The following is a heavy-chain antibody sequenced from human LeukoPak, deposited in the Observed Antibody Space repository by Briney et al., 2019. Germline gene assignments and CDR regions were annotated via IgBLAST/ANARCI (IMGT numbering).Heavy chain of an antibody. D-gene: IGHD2-15*01. CDR1: GFTDNRNY. V-gene: IGHV3-23*01. J-gene: IGHJ4*02. CDR3: ARYCSGGNCYSGLVY. Sequence: PGGSLRLSCAASGFTDNRNYMTWVRQAPGRGLEWVSTIRGSGGSTYYADSVKGRFTISRDISKNTVDLQMNNLRAEDTAVYYCARYCSGGNCYSGLVYGGQGTLVAVSS. CDR2: IRGSGGST.